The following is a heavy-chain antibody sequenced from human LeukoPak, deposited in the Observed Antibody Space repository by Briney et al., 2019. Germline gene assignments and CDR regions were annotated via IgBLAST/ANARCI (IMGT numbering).Heavy chain of an antibody. J-gene: IGHJ4*02. V-gene: IGHV1-46*01. CDR3: ARVPGDGYNFSFDY. CDR2: INPTGGGT. Sequence: ALVKVSCKASGYTFSSYYMHWVRQAPGQGLEWMGIINPTGGGTNYAQKFQGRVTMTRDTSTSTVYMELSSLRSEDTAVYNCARVPGDGYNFSFDYWGQGTLVTVSS. CDR1: GYTFSSYY. D-gene: IGHD5-24*01.